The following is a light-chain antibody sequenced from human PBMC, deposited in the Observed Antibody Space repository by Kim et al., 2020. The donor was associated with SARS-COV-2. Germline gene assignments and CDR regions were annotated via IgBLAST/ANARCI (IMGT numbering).Light chain of an antibody. Sequence: LSPGERDTVACRASQSVSSSYLAGYQQRPGQAPRLFIYGASSRATGIPDRFSGSGSGTDFTLTIDGLEPEDVAVYYCQQYGSSPLTFGGGTKLEI. CDR2: GAS. J-gene: IGKJ4*01. V-gene: IGKV3-20*01. CDR1: QSVSSSY. CDR3: QQYGSSPLT.